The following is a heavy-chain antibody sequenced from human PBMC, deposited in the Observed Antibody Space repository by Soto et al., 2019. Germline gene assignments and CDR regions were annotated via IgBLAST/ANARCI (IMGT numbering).Heavy chain of an antibody. J-gene: IGHJ6*03. CDR1: GGSISSYY. D-gene: IGHD3-10*01. Sequence: SETLSLTCTVSGGSISSYYWSWIRQPPGKGLEWIGYIYYSGSTNYNPSLKSRVTISVDTSKNQFSLKLSSVTAADTAVYYCARVGGYYGSGSYLRYYYMDVWGKGTTVTVSS. CDR2: IYYSGST. V-gene: IGHV4-59*01. CDR3: ARVGGYYGSGSYLRYYYMDV.